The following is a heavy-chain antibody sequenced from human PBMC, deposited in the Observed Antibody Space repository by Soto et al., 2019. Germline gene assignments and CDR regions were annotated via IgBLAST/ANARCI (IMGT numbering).Heavy chain of an antibody. V-gene: IGHV3-30-3*01. J-gene: IGHJ4*02. CDR3: ARARSSGTIDY. CDR2: ISYDGSNK. D-gene: IGHD6-6*01. Sequence: PGGSLRLSCAASGFTFSSYAMHWVRQAPGKGLEWVAVISYDGSNKYYADSVKGRFTISRDNSKNTLYLQVNSLRAEDTAVYYCARARSSGTIDYWGQGTLVTVSS. CDR1: GFTFSSYA.